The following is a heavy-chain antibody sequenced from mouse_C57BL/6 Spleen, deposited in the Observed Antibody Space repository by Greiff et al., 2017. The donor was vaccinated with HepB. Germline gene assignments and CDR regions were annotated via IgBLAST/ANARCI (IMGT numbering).Heavy chain of an antibody. CDR2: INPSTGGT. J-gene: IGHJ2*01. V-gene: IGHV1-42*01. Sequence: EVQLVESGPELVKPGASVKISCKASGYSFTGYYMNWVKQSPEKSLEWIGEINPSTGGTTYNQKFKAKATLTVDKSSSTAYMQLKSLTSEDSAVYYCARYELRSYYFDYWGQGTTLTVSS. D-gene: IGHD1-1*01. CDR3: ARYELRSYYFDY. CDR1: GYSFTGYY.